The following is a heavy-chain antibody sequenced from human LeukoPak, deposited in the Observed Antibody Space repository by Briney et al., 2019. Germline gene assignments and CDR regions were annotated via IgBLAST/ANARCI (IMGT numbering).Heavy chain of an antibody. D-gene: IGHD5-24*01. CDR2: ISSSSTYI. J-gene: IGHJ2*01. Sequence: GGSLRLSCAASGFTFSSYSVHWVRQAPGKRLEWVSSISSSSTYIYYADSVKGRFTISRDNAKNSLSLQMNSLRAEDTAVYYCAREGRYGYNYYWYFNLWGRGTLVTVSS. V-gene: IGHV3-21*01. CDR3: AREGRYGYNYYWYFNL. CDR1: GFTFSSYS.